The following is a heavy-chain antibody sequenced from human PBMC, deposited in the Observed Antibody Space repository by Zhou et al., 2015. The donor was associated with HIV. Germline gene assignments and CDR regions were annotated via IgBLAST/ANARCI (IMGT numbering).Heavy chain of an antibody. J-gene: IGHJ3*02. V-gene: IGHV1-69*02. D-gene: IGHD2-2*02. CDR3: AHEKYCSSTSCYSATHAFDI. CDR2: IIPILGIA. Sequence: QVQLVQSGAEVKKPGSSVKVSCKASGGTFSSYTISWVRQAPGQGLEWMGRIIPILGIANYAQKFQGRVTITADKSTSTAYMELSSLRSEDTAVYYCAHEKYCSSTSCYSATHAFDIWGQGTMVTVSS. CDR1: GGTFSSYT.